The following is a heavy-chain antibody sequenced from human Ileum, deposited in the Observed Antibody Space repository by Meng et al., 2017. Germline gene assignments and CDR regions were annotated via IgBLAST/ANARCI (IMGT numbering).Heavy chain of an antibody. V-gene: IGHV4-4*02. D-gene: IGHD2-2*01. J-gene: IGHJ5*01. CDR3: ARVVGGPASMSGWFDP. CDR2: IYQSGRP. CDR1: GGSISSSNL. Sequence: VRWHDSGPRLMKPSGTMSLTGRVSGGSISSSNLWHWLRQAPGKGLEWIGEIYQSGRPNYNPSLKSRVTISVDKSQNQSSLTMNSVTAADTAVYYCARVVGGPASMSGWFDPWGQGTLVTVSS.